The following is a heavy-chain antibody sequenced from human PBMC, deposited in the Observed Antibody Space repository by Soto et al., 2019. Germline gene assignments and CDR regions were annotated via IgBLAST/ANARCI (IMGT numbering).Heavy chain of an antibody. V-gene: IGHV1-69*13. D-gene: IGHD1-26*01. CDR3: ARVVVGVGAHYYFDY. CDR2: IIPIFGTA. CDR1: GGTFSSYA. J-gene: IGHJ4*02. Sequence: SVKVSCKASGGTFSSYAISWVRQAPGQGLEWMGGIIPIFGTANYAQKFQGRVTITADESTSTAYMELSSLRSEDTAVCYCARVVVGVGAHYYFDYWGQGTLVTVSS.